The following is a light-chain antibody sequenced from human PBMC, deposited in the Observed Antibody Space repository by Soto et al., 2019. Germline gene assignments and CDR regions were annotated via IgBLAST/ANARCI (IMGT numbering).Light chain of an antibody. V-gene: IGLV2-14*01. Sequence: QSVLTQPASVSGSPGQSITISCTGTSSDGGGYNYVSWYQQYPGRVPKLLIYKVSDRPSGISNRFSGSKSGNTASLTISGLQAEDEADYFCTSPTPGSLYVFGSGTKVAVL. CDR1: SSDGGGYNY. J-gene: IGLJ1*01. CDR3: TSPTPGSLYV. CDR2: KVS.